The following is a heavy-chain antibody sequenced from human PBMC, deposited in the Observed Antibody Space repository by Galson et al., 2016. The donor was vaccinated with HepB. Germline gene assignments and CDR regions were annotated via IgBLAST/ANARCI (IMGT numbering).Heavy chain of an antibody. J-gene: IGHJ4*02. CDR1: GFTFSSYW. V-gene: IGHV3-74*01. CDR3: GRTPICPRCHFDS. CDR2: ISTDGSST. Sequence: SLRLSCATSGFTFSSYWMHWVRLAPGKGLMWVSRISTDGSSTNYADAVKGRFTISRDNAQNTLYLQVNSLRAEDTAVYYCGRTPICPRCHFDSWGQGTLVTVSS. D-gene: IGHD2-15*01.